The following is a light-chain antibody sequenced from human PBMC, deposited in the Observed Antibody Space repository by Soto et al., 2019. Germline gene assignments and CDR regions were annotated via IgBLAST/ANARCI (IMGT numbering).Light chain of an antibody. Sequence: DIQLTQSPSFLSASIGDRVSLSCRASQDITKYLVWFHQKPGRAPKLLIYSASTLHVGVPARFSGGGSGTEFTLTINSLQAEDFATYYCQQVDRPPLTFGGGTKVEIK. J-gene: IGKJ4*01. CDR3: QQVDRPPLT. CDR1: QDITKY. CDR2: SAS. V-gene: IGKV1-9*01.